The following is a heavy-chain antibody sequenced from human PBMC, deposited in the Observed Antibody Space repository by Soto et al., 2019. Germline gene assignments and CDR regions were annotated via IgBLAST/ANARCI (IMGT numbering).Heavy chain of an antibody. CDR1: GYTFTSYD. CDR2: MNPNSGNT. Sequence: ASVKVSCKTSGYTFTSYDINWVRQAPGQGLEWMGWMNPNSGNTGYAQKFQERVTMTRNMPTTTAYMELSSLRSEDTAVYYCATQQATYYDFWSGPDYYGMDVWGQGTTVTVSS. D-gene: IGHD3-3*01. CDR3: ATQQATYYDFWSGPDYYGMDV. J-gene: IGHJ6*02. V-gene: IGHV1-8*01.